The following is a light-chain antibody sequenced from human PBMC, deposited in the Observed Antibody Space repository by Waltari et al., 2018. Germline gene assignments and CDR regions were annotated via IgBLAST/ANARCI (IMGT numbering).Light chain of an antibody. CDR2: WAS. CDR1: QSVLHTSNLKNC. V-gene: IGKV4-1*01. CDR3: QQYYTTPPT. Sequence: DIVMTQSPDSLAVSLGERATINCKSSQSVLHTSNLKNCLAWYQQKPGQPPKLLIYWASTRESGVPDRFSGSGSGTDFTLTISSLQAEDVAVYYCQQYYTTPPTFGQGTKVEIK. J-gene: IGKJ1*01.